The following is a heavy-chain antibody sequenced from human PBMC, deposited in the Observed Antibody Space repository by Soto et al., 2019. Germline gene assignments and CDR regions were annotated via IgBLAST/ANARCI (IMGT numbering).Heavy chain of an antibody. Sequence: PGGSLRLSCAASGFTFSDYYMSWIRQAPGKGLEWVSYISSSSSYTNYADSVKGRFTISRDNAKNSLYLQMNSLRAEDTAVYYCARRLHSYDFWSGYQGDYFDYWGQGTLVTVSS. D-gene: IGHD3-3*01. CDR2: ISSSSSYT. CDR1: GFTFSDYY. V-gene: IGHV3-11*06. CDR3: ARRLHSYDFWSGYQGDYFDY. J-gene: IGHJ4*02.